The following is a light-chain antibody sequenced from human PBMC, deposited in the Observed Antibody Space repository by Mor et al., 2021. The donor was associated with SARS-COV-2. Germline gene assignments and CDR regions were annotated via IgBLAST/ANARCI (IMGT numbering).Light chain of an antibody. J-gene: IGKJ2*01. Sequence: ARFSGSGSGTDFTLTISRLEPEDSAVYYCQQRGNWPLYTFGQGTKLEIK. CDR3: QQRGNWPLYT. V-gene: IGKV3-11*01.